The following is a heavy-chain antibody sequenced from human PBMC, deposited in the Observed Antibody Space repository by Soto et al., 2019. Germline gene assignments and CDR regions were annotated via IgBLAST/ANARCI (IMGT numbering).Heavy chain of an antibody. D-gene: IGHD1-1*01. Sequence: QVQLVRSGPEMKKPGASVKVSCKTSGYSFHNSGISWVRQAPGQGLEWMGWISVLNGYAHYGQKFQGRVIMTADTFTSTAYMELRGLRSDDTDMYYCSKNGTTWFASWGQGTPVTVSS. CDR1: GYSFHNSG. CDR3: SKNGTTWFAS. CDR2: ISVLNGYA. J-gene: IGHJ5*01. V-gene: IGHV1-18*01.